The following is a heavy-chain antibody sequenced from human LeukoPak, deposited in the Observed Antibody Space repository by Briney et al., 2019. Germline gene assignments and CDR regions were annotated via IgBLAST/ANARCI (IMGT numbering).Heavy chain of an antibody. J-gene: IGHJ6*02. Sequence: GGSLRLSCAASGFTFAISAMNWVRQAPGKGLEWVSAISGGGGSTYYADSVKGRFTISRDNSKNTLSPEMHSLRCEDTAVYYCAKGHGYYYYYGMDVWGQGTMVTVSS. CDR3: AKGHGYYYYYGMDV. V-gene: IGHV3-23*01. CDR2: ISGGGGST. CDR1: GFTFAISA.